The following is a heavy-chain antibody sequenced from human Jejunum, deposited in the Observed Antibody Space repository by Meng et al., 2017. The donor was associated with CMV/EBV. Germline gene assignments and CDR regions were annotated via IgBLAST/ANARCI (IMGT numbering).Heavy chain of an antibody. CDR3: GMERVN. CDR1: GGSLSPYY. CDR2: ISHGGIT. Sequence: QGRVRQWGAGLLNSSETLSLTCAVYGGSLSPYYWTWIRQIPGKGLEWIGEISHGGITNYNPSLKSRVTLLIDTSKNQFSLKLSSVTAADTAVYYCGMERVNWGQGILVTVSS. J-gene: IGHJ4*02. V-gene: IGHV4-34*01. D-gene: IGHD1-1*01.